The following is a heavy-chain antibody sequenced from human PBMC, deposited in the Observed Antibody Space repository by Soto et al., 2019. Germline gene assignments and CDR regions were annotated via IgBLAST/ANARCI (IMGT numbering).Heavy chain of an antibody. J-gene: IGHJ4*02. Sequence: SVKVSCKASGGTFSSYAISWVRQAPGQGLEWMGGIIPIFGTANYAQKFQGRVTITADESTSTAYMELSSLRSEDTAVYYCARNYDFWSGYLDYWGQGTLVTGSS. V-gene: IGHV1-69*13. D-gene: IGHD3-3*01. CDR3: ARNYDFWSGYLDY. CDR2: IIPIFGTA. CDR1: GGTFSSYA.